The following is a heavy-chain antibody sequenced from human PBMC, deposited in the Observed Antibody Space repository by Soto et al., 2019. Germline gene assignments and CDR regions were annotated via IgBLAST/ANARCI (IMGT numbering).Heavy chain of an antibody. CDR1: GGTFGTYD. Sequence: QVQLVQSGAEVQKPGSSVKVSCKASGGTFGTYDISWVRQAPGQGLEWMGGIIPLFGTAKYAQKFQGRVTITADKSTTTAYMELSRLRSEDSTIYYCARRHFYYGMDVWGQGTTVTVSS. CDR3: ARRHFYYGMDV. CDR2: IIPLFGTA. V-gene: IGHV1-69*06. J-gene: IGHJ6*02.